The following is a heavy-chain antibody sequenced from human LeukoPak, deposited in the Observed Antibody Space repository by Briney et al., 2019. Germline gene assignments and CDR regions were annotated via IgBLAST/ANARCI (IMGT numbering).Heavy chain of an antibody. D-gene: IGHD5-18*01. CDR2: INPNSGGT. V-gene: IGHV1-2*02. CDR3: ARDPLGYSYGYFYDY. J-gene: IGHJ4*02. Sequence: ASVKVSCTASGYTFTGYYMHWVRQAPGQGLEWMGWINPNSGGTNYAQKFQGRVTMTRDTSISTAYMELSRLRSDDTAVYYCARDPLGYSYGYFYDYWGQGTLVTVSS. CDR1: GYTFTGYY.